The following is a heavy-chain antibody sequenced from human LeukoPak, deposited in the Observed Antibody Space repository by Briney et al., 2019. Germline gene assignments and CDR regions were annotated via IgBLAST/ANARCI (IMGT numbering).Heavy chain of an antibody. CDR3: ASAIDYDFALDY. CDR2: ISAYNGNT. CDR1: GYTFISYG. V-gene: IGHV1-18*01. Sequence: VASVKVSCKASGYTFISYGISWVRQAPGQGLEWMGWISAYNGNTNYAQKLQGRVTMTTDTSTSTAYMELRSLRSDDTAVYYCASAIDYDFALDYWGQGTLVTVSS. D-gene: IGHD4-17*01. J-gene: IGHJ4*02.